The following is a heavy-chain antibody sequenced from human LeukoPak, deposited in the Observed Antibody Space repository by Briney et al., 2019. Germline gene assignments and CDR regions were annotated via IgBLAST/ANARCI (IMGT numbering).Heavy chain of an antibody. V-gene: IGHV3-30-3*02. CDR3: AKSLTVAATTTSYYGMDV. CDR1: GFTFSSYA. CDR2: ISYDGSNK. D-gene: IGHD2-15*01. Sequence: GGSLRLSCAASGFTFSSYAMHWVRQAPGKGLEWVAVISYDGSNKYYADSVKGRFTISRDNSKNTLYLQMNSLRAEDTAVYYCAKSLTVAATTTSYYGMDVWGQGTTVTVSS. J-gene: IGHJ6*02.